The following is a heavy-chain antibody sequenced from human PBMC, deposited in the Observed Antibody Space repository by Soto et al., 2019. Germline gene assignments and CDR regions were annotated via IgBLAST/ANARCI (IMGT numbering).Heavy chain of an antibody. V-gene: IGHV3-7*01. CDR1: GFTFSSYW. CDR2: IKQDGSEK. J-gene: IGHJ3*02. CDR3: ARDDAFDNENGFDM. Sequence: PGGSLRLSCAASGFTFSSYWMSWVRQAPGKGLEWVANIKQDGSEKYYVDSVKGRFTISRDNAKNSLYLQMNSLRVEDTAVYYCARDDAFDNENGFDMWGQGTMVTVSS. D-gene: IGHD3-3*02.